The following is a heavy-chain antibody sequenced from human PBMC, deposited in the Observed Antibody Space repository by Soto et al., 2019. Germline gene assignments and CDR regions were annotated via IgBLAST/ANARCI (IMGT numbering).Heavy chain of an antibody. J-gene: IGHJ4*02. CDR3: ARLEGLATISYYFDY. CDR1: GDSINSDSYY. D-gene: IGHD3-9*01. CDR2: IYYRGNT. V-gene: IGHV4-39*01. Sequence: QLQLQESGPGLVKPSETLSLTCSVSGDSINSDSYYWGWIRQPPGKGLEWIGSIYYRGNTYYNPSLKPRVTISLDKSKSQFSLKLNSVTAADSAVYFCARLEGLATISYYFDYWGQGTLVTVSS.